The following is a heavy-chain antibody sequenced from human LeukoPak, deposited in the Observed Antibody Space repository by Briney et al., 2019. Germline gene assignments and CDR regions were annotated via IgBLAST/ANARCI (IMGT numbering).Heavy chain of an antibody. CDR3: ATDLFMYDSRYYFDY. J-gene: IGHJ4*02. D-gene: IGHD3-22*01. CDR2: IIPILGIA. CDR1: GGTFSSYA. V-gene: IGHV1-69*04. Sequence: GASVKVSCKASGGTFSSYAISWVRQAPGQGLEWMGRIIPILGIANYAQKFQGRVTITADKSTSTAYMELSSLRSEDTAVYYCATDLFMYDSRYYFDYWGQGTLVTVSS.